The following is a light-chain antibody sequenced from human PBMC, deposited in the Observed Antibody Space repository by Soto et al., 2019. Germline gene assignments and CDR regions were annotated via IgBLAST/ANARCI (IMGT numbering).Light chain of an antibody. Sequence: AIQMTQSPSSLSASVGDRVTITCRASQDIRSNLDWYQQKPGKAPKLLIYDVSNLQSGVPSRFSGSGSGTDFTLTISSLQPEDFAVYYCQQYNNWPHTFGQGTKLEIK. J-gene: IGKJ2*01. CDR2: DVS. CDR1: QDIRSN. V-gene: IGKV1-6*01. CDR3: QQYNNWPHT.